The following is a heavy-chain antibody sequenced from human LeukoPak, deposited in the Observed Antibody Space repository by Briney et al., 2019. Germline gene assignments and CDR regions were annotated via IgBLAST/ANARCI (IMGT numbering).Heavy chain of an antibody. CDR1: GGSIRSCC. CDR3: ARGGPDPFDY. Sequence: PSETLSLTCTVSGGSIRSCCWSWIRQPPGKGLEWIGYIYYSGSTNYNPSLKSRVTISVDTSKNQFSLKLSSVTAADTAVYYCARGGPDPFDYWGQGTLVTVS. J-gene: IGHJ4*02. CDR2: IYYSGST. V-gene: IGHV4-59*01. D-gene: IGHD1-14*01.